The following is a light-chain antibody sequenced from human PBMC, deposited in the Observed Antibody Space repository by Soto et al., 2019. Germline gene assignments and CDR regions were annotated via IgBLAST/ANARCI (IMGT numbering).Light chain of an antibody. V-gene: IGKV1-39*01. CDR1: QPITYF. Sequence: DIQMEQSPSSLSASVGDRVTITCRASQPITYFLNWYQQKPGEAPKLLIYAVSTLQGGVPSRFSGSGSGTEFTLTIGSLQPEDSSTYYCQQRYSTPRTFGEGTKVEIK. CDR2: AVS. CDR3: QQRYSTPRT. J-gene: IGKJ1*01.